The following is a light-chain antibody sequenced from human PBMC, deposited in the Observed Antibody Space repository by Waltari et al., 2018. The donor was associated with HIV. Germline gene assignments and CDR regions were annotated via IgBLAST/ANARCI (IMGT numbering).Light chain of an antibody. CDR3: QQRTNWPPYS. V-gene: IGKV3-11*01. J-gene: IGKJ2*03. CDR2: DAS. Sequence: EIVLTQSPATLSLSHGERATLSCRASQSVGRYLAWYQQKPGQAPRLLIYDASNRATGIPVRFSGSGSGTDFTLTISSLEPEDFALYYCQQRTNWPPYSFGQGTKLEIK. CDR1: QSVGRY.